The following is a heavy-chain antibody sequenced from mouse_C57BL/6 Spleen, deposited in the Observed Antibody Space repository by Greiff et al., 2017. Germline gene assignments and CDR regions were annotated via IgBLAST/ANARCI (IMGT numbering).Heavy chain of an antibody. D-gene: IGHD1-1*01. CDR1: GFTFSSYG. V-gene: IGHV5-6*01. CDR2: ISSGGSYT. Sequence: EVHLVESGGDLVKPGGSLKLSCAASGFTFSSYGMSWVRQTPDKRLEWVATISSGGSYTYYPDSVKGRFTISRDNAKNTLYLQMSSLKSEDTAMYYCARHSITTVVATERYFDVWGTGTTVTVSS. CDR3: ARHSITTVVATERYFDV. J-gene: IGHJ1*03.